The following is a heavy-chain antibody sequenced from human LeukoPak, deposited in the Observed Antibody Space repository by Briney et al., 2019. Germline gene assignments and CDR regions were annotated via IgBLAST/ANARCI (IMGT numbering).Heavy chain of an antibody. V-gene: IGHV3-48*03. CDR2: ISSSGSTI. CDR1: GFTFSSYE. CDR3: ARASSGFGELSLHAFDI. Sequence: GVSLRLSCAASGFTFSSYEMNWVRQAPGKGLEWVSYISSSGSTIYYADSVKGRFTISRDNAKNSLYLQMNSLRAEDTAVYYCARASSGFGELSLHAFDIWGQGTMVTVSS. D-gene: IGHD3-10*01. J-gene: IGHJ3*02.